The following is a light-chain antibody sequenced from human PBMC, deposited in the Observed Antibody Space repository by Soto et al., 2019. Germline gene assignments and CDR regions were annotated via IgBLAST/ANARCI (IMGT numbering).Light chain of an antibody. Sequence: EIVLTQSPGTLSLSPGERATLSCRASQSVSNNYLAWYQQKPGQAPRLLIYGASNRATGSPDRCSGSGSGIDFTLTISRLEPEDFAVYYGQQYGSSGTFGQGTKVEIK. CDR2: GAS. J-gene: IGKJ1*01. V-gene: IGKV3-20*01. CDR3: QQYGSSGT. CDR1: QSVSNNY.